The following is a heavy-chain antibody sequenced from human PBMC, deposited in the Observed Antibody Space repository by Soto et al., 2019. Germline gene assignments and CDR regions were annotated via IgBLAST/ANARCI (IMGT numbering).Heavy chain of an antibody. J-gene: IGHJ4*02. V-gene: IGHV4-30-2*01. CDR3: ARGRRNDGSGFSDY. D-gene: IGHD1-1*01. CDR1: GGSISSGGYS. Sequence: PSETMSLTCTVSGGSISSGGYSWSWIRQPPGKGLEWIGYIYHSGSTYYNPSLKSRVTISVDRSKNQFSLKLSSVTAADTAVYYCARGRRNDGSGFSDYWGQGTLVTVSS. CDR2: IYHSGST.